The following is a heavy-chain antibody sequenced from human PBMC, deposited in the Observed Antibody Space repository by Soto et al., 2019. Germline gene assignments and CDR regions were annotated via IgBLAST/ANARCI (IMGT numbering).Heavy chain of an antibody. J-gene: IGHJ6*02. CDR3: ARDHGMFLSYYYYGMDV. CDR1: GFTFSRFS. CDR2: ISYDGSNT. Sequence: PGGSLRLSCAASGFTFSRFSMHWVRQAPGKGLAWVAVISYDGSNTHYAESVKGRFNISRDDSKNTVYQQMNNLRGEDSAVYYCARDHGMFLSYYYYGMDVWGQGTTVTVSS. V-gene: IGHV3-30-3*01. D-gene: IGHD3-10*02.